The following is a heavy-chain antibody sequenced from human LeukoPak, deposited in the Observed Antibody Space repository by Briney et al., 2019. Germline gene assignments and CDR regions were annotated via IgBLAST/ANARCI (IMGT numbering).Heavy chain of an antibody. CDR2: IDRSGTNT. CDR3: AKGVSGPQYYFHF. D-gene: IGHD2/OR15-2a*01. CDR1: GFTFSDSA. J-gene: IGHJ4*02. V-gene: IGHV3-23*05. Sequence: GGSLRLSWAASGFTFSDSAMRWVRQAPGKGLEWVSSIDRSGTNTFYADSVKGRFTISRDNSRNTVYLYMVSLRAEDTAMYYCAKGVSGPQYYFHFWGQGNMVTVSS.